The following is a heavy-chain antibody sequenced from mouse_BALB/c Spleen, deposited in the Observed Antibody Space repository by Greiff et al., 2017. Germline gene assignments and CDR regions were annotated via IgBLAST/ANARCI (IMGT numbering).Heavy chain of an antibody. J-gene: IGHJ1*01. CDR3: ARAYYYGHDGGYFDV. Sequence: EVKLVESGGGLVKPGGSLKLSCAASGFTFSSYAMSWVRQTPEKRLEWVASISSGGSTYYPDSVKGRFTISRDNARNILYLQMSSLRSEDTAMYYGARAYYYGHDGGYFDVWGAGTTVTVAS. CDR1: GFTFSSYA. CDR2: ISSGGST. D-gene: IGHD2-2*01. V-gene: IGHV5-6-5*01.